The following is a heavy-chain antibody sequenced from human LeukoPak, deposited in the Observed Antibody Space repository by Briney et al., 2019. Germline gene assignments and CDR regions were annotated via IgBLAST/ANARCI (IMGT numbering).Heavy chain of an antibody. CDR3: ARDLHPRLAGFFDY. CDR1: GFTVISNY. D-gene: IGHD3-3*02. Sequence: GGSLRLSCAASGFTVISNYMSWVRQAPGKGLEWVSVIYSGGNTYYPDSVEGRFTISRDNSKNTLYLQMKTLKAEDTAVYYCARDLHPRLAGFFDYWGQGTLVTVSS. V-gene: IGHV3-53*01. J-gene: IGHJ4*02. CDR2: IYSGGNT.